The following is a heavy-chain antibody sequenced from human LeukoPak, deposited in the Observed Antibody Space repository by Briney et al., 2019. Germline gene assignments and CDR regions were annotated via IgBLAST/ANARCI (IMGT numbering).Heavy chain of an antibody. CDR1: GYTFTGYY. J-gene: IGHJ4*02. D-gene: IGHD2-2*01. CDR3: ARDSGDIVVVPAASALDY. Sequence: ASVKVSCKASGYTFTGYYMHWVRQAPGQGLEWMGWINPNSGGTNSAQKFQGRVTMTRDTSISTAYMELSRLRSDDTAVHYCARDSGDIVVVPAASALDYWGQGTLVTVSS. CDR2: INPNSGGT. V-gene: IGHV1-2*02.